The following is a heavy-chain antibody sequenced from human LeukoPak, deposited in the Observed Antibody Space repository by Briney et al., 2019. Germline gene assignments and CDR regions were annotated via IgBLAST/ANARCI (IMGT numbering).Heavy chain of an antibody. J-gene: IGHJ4*02. CDR3: ARDLYGSGSYYDY. CDR2: INHSGST. D-gene: IGHD3-10*01. V-gene: IGHV4-39*07. CDR1: GGSISSSSYY. Sequence: PSETLSLTCTVSGGSISSSSYYWGWIRQPPGKGLEWIGEINHSGSTNYNPSLKSRVTISVDTSKNQFSLKLSSVTAADTAVYYCARDLYGSGSYYDYWGQGTLVTVSS.